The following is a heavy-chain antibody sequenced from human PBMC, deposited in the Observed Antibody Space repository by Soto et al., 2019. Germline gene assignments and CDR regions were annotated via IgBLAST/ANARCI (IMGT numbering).Heavy chain of an antibody. Sequence: SETLSLTCAVYGGSFSGYYWSWIRQPPGKGLEWIGEINHSGSTNYNPSLKSRVTISVDTSKNQFSLKLSSVTAADTAVYYCARVTASNYYDSSGPRYGMDVWGQGTTVTVSS. CDR1: GGSFSGYY. V-gene: IGHV4-34*01. D-gene: IGHD3-22*01. J-gene: IGHJ6*02. CDR3: ARVTASNYYDSSGPRYGMDV. CDR2: INHSGST.